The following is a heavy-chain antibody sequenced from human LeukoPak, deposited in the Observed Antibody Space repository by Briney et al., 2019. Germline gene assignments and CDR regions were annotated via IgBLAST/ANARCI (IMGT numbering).Heavy chain of an antibody. Sequence: GGSRGLSCAASGFTFSGSPRPWVRQAPGKGLEWVGRIRSKANSYATAYAASVKGRFTISRDDSKNTAYLQMNSLKTEDTAVYYCTNDGRFDYWGQGTLVTVSS. V-gene: IGHV3-73*01. CDR3: TNDGRFDY. J-gene: IGHJ4*02. CDR2: IRSKANSYAT. CDR1: GFTFSGSP. D-gene: IGHD4-17*01.